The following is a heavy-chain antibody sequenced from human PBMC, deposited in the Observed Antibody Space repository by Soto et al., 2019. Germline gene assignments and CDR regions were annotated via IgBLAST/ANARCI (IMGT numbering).Heavy chain of an antibody. CDR1: GFTFSTYN. CDR2: ISSSSSYI. CDR3: AREDTYGLDYFDC. D-gene: IGHD5-18*01. V-gene: IGHV3-21*01. J-gene: IGHJ4*02. Sequence: EVQLVESGGGLVKPGGSLRLSCAASGFTFSTYNMNWVRQAPGKGLEWVSSISSSSSYIYYSDSVRGRFIISRDNAKNSVYLQMNSLRAEDTAVYYCAREDTYGLDYFDCWGQGTLVTVSS.